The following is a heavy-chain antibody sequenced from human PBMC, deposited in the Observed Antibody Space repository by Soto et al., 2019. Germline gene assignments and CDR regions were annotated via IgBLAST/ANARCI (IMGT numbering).Heavy chain of an antibody. CDR1: GFTLSSYW. J-gene: IGHJ4*02. CDR2: IKQDGSEQ. Sequence: EVQLVESRGGLVQPGGSLRLSCVGSGFTLSSYWMSWARQAPGKGLEWLANIKQDGSEQHYVDSVKGRFSISRDNAQNSLFLHMSSLRDEDTAVYYCARGSSLNSWGQGTLVTVSS. CDR3: ARGSSLNS. V-gene: IGHV3-7*01. D-gene: IGHD6-13*01.